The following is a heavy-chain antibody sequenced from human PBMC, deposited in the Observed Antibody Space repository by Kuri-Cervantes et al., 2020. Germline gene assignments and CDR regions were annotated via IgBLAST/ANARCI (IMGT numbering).Heavy chain of an antibody. CDR3: AKDPNYYGSGPFDY. CDR2: ISWNSGSI. D-gene: IGHD3-10*01. J-gene: IGHJ4*02. V-gene: IGHV3-9*01. CDR1: GFTFDDYA. Sequence: GESLKISCAASGFTFDDYAMHWVRQAPGKGLEWVSGISWNSGSIGYADSVKGRFTISRDNAKNSLYLQMNSLRAEDTALYYCAKDPNYYGSGPFDYWGQGTLVTVSS.